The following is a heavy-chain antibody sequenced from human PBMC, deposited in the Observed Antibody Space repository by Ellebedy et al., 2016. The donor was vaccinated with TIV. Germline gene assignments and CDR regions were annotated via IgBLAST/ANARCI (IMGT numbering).Heavy chain of an antibody. V-gene: IGHV3-48*02. CDR2: ISTSGTTT. D-gene: IGHD1-14*01. J-gene: IGHJ4*02. Sequence: GESLKISCAASGFTFSDHTMNWVRQAPGKGLEWISYISTSGTTTYYADSVKGRFIISRDNAKSSLYLQMYSLRDEDTAVYYCARALNLSDDYWGQGTLVTVSS. CDR1: GFTFSDHT. CDR3: ARALNLSDDY.